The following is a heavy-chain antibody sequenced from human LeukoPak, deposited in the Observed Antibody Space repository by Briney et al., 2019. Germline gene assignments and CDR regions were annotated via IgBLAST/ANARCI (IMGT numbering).Heavy chain of an antibody. J-gene: IGHJ6*03. CDR3: ARDTGSSTSPYYYYYMDV. CDR1: GFSFSSYW. V-gene: IGHV3-48*04. CDR2: ISSSGSTI. Sequence: PGGSLGLSCAASGFSFSSYWMAWIRQAPGKGLEWVSYISSSGSTIYYADSVKGRFTISRDNAKNSLYLQMNSLRAEDTAVYYCARDTGSSTSPYYYYYMDVWGKGTTVTVSS. D-gene: IGHD2-2*01.